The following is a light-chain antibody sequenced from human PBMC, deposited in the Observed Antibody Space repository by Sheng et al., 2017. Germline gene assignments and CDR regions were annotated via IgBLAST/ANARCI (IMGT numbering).Light chain of an antibody. CDR1: SSDVGSYNL. CDR3: CSYAGSRTFV. Sequence: QSALTQAASVSGSPGQSITISCTVTSSDVGSYNLVSWYQQYPGKAPKLMIYEGSKRPSGVSNRFSGSKSGNTASLTISGLQAEDEADYYCCSYAGSRTFVFGGGTKLTVL. CDR2: EGS. V-gene: IGLV2-23*03. J-gene: IGLJ3*02.